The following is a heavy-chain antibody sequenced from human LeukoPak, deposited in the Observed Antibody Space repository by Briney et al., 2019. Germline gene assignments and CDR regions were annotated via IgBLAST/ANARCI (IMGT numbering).Heavy chain of an antibody. D-gene: IGHD1-26*01. V-gene: IGHV4-61*08. Sequence: SETLSLTCTVSGGSISSGGYYWSWIRQPPGKGLEWIGYIYYSGSTNYNPSLKSRVTISVDTSKNQFSLKLSSVTAADTAVYYCARHHHASEWEPLGLQHWGQGTLVTVSS. CDR2: IYYSGST. CDR3: ARHHHASEWEPLGLQH. CDR1: GGSISSGGYY. J-gene: IGHJ1*01.